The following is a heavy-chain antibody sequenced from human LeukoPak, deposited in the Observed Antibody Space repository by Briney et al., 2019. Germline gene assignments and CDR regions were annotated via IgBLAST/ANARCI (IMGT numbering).Heavy chain of an antibody. CDR1: GFTVSSTY. J-gene: IGHJ3*02. D-gene: IGHD2-2*01. Sequence: PGGSLRLSCAVSGFTVSSTYMRWVRQAPGKGLEWVSLLYSCGGSFHADSVKGRFTISRHNSQNTVYLQMNSLRPDDTAVYYCARVDCTSTNWCGAFDIWGQGTMLTVSS. V-gene: IGHV3-53*04. CDR3: ARVDCTSTNWCGAFDI. CDR2: LYSCGGS.